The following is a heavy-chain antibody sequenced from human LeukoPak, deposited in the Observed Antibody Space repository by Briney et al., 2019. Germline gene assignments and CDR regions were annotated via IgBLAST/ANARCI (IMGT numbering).Heavy chain of an antibody. CDR3: ASRGGSYAHSDY. CDR1: GFTFSSYA. Sequence: PGGSLGLSCAASGFTFSSYAMSWVRQAPGKGLEWVSAISGSGGSTYYADSVKGRFTISRDNSKNTLYLQMNSLRAEDTAVYYCASRGGSYAHSDYWGQGTLVTVSS. J-gene: IGHJ4*02. V-gene: IGHV3-23*01. CDR2: ISGSGGST. D-gene: IGHD1-26*01.